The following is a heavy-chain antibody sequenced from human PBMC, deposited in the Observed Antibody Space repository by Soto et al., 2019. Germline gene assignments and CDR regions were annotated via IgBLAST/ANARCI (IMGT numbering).Heavy chain of an antibody. Sequence: QVQLVQSGAEVKKPGSSVTVSCKASGGTFSSYSINWVRQAPGPGLEWMGEIIPIFCTANYAQKFQGRVTITADESTSTAYMELSSLRSEDAAVYYCARDGGRHSGGIDYWGQGTLVTVSS. V-gene: IGHV1-69*01. CDR2: IIPIFCTA. J-gene: IGHJ4*02. CDR3: ARDGGRHSGGIDY. D-gene: IGHD1-26*01. CDR1: GGTFSSYS.